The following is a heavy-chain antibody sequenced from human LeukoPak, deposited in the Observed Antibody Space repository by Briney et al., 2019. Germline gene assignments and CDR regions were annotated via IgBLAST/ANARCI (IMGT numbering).Heavy chain of an antibody. V-gene: IGHV1-8*01. CDR3: ARAVGVAARPVDY. CDR2: MNPNSGNT. J-gene: IGHJ4*02. D-gene: IGHD6-6*01. CDR1: GHTFTRYD. Sequence: ASVKVSCKASGHTFTRYDIKWVRQATGQGLEWMGWMNPNSGNTGYAQKFQGRVTMTRNTSISTAYMELTSLRSEDTAVYYCARAVGVAARPVDYWGQGTLVTVSS.